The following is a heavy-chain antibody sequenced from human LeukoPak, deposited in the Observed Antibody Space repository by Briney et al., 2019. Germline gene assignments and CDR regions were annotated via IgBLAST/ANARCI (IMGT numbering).Heavy chain of an antibody. CDR1: GGSFSGYY. CDR3: ARSHYYDSSGSQNNWFDP. D-gene: IGHD3-22*01. V-gene: IGHV4-34*01. Sequence: SETLSLTCAVYGGSFSGYYWSWNRQPPGKGLEWIGEINHSGSTNYNPSLKSRVTISVDTAKNQFSLKLSSVTAADTAVYYCARSHYYDSSGSQNNWFDPWGQGTLVTVSS. CDR2: INHSGST. J-gene: IGHJ5*02.